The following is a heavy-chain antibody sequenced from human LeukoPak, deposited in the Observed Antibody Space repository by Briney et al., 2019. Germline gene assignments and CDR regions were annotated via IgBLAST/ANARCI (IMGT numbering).Heavy chain of an antibody. D-gene: IGHD3-10*01. CDR3: ARALSGSYYFYYFDY. J-gene: IGHJ4*02. CDR2: IYYSGST. V-gene: IGHV4-39*07. Sequence: PSETLSLTCTVSGGSISSSSYYWGWIRQPPGKGLEWIGSIYYSGSTYYNPSLKSRVTISVDTSKNQFSLKLSSVTAADTAVYYCARALSGSYYFYYFDYWGQGTLVTVSS. CDR1: GGSISSSSYY.